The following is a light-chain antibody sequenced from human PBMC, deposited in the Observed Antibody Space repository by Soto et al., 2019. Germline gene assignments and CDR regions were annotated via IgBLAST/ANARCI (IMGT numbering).Light chain of an antibody. V-gene: IGKV1-39*01. J-gene: IGKJ4*01. CDR2: GAS. Sequence: DIQMSQSPSSLSASIGDRITITCRASQSISTYLNWYQQKPGKAPRLLIYGASTLQNGVPSRFSSSGSATDYTLTINSLQPEDVATYYCQQSFSTPPLTFGGGTTVEMK. CDR3: QQSFSTPPLT. CDR1: QSISTY.